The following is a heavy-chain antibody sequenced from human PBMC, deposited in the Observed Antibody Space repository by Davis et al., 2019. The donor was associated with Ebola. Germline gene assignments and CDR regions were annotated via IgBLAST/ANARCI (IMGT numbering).Heavy chain of an antibody. J-gene: IGHJ4*02. Sequence: SETLSLTCAVYGGSFSGYYWSWIRQPPGKGLEWIGEINHSGSTNYNPSLKSRVTISVDTSKNQFSLKLSSVTAADTAVYYCASIFGLHYWGQGTLVTVSS. CDR3: ASIFGLHY. CDR2: INHSGST. V-gene: IGHV4-34*01. CDR1: GGSFSGYY. D-gene: IGHD3-3*02.